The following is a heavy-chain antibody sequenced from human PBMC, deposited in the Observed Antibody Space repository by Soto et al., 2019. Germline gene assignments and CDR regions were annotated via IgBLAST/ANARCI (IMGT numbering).Heavy chain of an antibody. V-gene: IGHV3-23*01. CDR1: GFTFSSYA. J-gene: IGHJ4*02. CDR2: ISGSGGST. D-gene: IGHD2-8*01. CDR3: AKGTPRYCTNGVCPTSPFDY. Sequence: GGSLRLSCAASGFTFSSYAMSWVRQAPGKGLEWVSAISGSGGSTYYADSVKGRFTISRDNSKNTLYLQMNSLRAEDTAVYYCAKGTPRYCTNGVCPTSPFDYWGQGTLVTVSS.